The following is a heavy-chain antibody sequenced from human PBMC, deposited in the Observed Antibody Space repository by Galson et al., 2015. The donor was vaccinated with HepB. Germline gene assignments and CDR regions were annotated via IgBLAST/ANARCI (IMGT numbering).Heavy chain of an antibody. CDR1: GITVSNNY. CDR2: IYADGRT. D-gene: IGHD2/OR15-2a*01. V-gene: IGHV3-66*01. J-gene: IGHJ3*02. CDR3: ARTLIVVASAADAFDI. Sequence: SLRLSCAASGITVSNNYMSWVRQAPGKGLEWVSVIYADGRTFYADSVKGRFILSRDNSENKLYLQIHSLRAEDTAVYYCARTLIVVASAADAFDIWGQGTMVTVSS.